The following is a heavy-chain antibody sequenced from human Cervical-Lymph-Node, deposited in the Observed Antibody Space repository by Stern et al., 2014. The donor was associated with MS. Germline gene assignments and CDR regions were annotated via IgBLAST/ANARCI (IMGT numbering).Heavy chain of an antibody. CDR2: INAGNGNT. Sequence: QVQLVQSGAEVKKPGASGKVSCKASGYTFSSYTIHWVRQAPGQRLEWLGRINAGNGNTEYAQKVQDRVTITRDTSATTAYMELSSLRSEDTATYYCARVSVTTGGWFDPWGQGTLVTVSS. V-gene: IGHV1-3*01. CDR3: ARVSVTTGGWFDP. D-gene: IGHD4-17*01. J-gene: IGHJ5*02. CDR1: GYTFSSYT.